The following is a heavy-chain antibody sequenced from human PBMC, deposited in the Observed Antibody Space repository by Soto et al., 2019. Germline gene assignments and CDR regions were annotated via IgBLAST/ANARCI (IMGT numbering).Heavy chain of an antibody. CDR2: ISGSGGST. J-gene: IGHJ6*02. V-gene: IGHV3-23*01. Sequence: HPGGSLRLSCAASGFTFSSYAMSWVRQAPGKGLEWVSAISGSGGSTYYADSVKGRFTISRDNSKNTLYLQMNSLRAEDTAVYYCAKEEVLRYFDWLSGPPKYYYGMDVWGQGTTVTVSS. CDR1: GFTFSSYA. CDR3: AKEEVLRYFDWLSGPPKYYYGMDV. D-gene: IGHD3-9*01.